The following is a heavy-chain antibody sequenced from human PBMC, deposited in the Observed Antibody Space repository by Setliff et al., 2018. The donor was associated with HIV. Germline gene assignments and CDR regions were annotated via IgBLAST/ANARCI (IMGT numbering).Heavy chain of an antibody. D-gene: IGHD5-12*01. CDR1: GFTFSRYS. V-gene: IGHV3-48*04. CDR2: ISSSGTNI. J-gene: IGHJ4*02. Sequence: GESLKISCVASGFTFSRYSMNWVRQAPGKGLEWVSFISSSGTNIYYADSVKGRFTIARDNAKNSLYLKMNSLRAEDTALYYCARELSDGYNSYWGQGTLVTVSS. CDR3: ARELSDGYNSY.